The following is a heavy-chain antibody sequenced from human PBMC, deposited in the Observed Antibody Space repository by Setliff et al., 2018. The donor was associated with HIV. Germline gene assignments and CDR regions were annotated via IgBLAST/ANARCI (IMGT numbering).Heavy chain of an antibody. Sequence: SETLSLTCTVSGSSISGYYWSWIRQSPGKGLEWIGYIHTNRGTKTNLSLKTRATVSLDTSKNQFLLRLTSVTATDTAIYYCARRPREEPERNYKFDSWGQGTLVTVSS. V-gene: IGHV4-4*09. D-gene: IGHD1-7*01. CDR1: GSSISGYY. J-gene: IGHJ4*02. CDR3: ARRPREEPERNYKFDS. CDR2: IHTNRGT.